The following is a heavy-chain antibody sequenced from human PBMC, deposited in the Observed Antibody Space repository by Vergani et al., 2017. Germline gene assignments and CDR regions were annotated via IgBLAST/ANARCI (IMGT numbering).Heavy chain of an antibody. V-gene: IGHV3-23*01. CDR1: GFSFSDYA. Sequence: EVQLLESGGGLVQPGGSLRLSCAASGFSFSDYAMSWVRQAPGKGPEWVAAISGSGSTTYYADSVKGRFTVSRDNSKNTLFLQMNSLRAEDTAVYYCAKKGFCVTSSCYTTPMDTLQYWGQGALVTVSS. J-gene: IGHJ4*02. CDR2: ISGSGSTT. D-gene: IGHD2-2*01. CDR3: AKKGFCVTSSCYTTPMDTLQY.